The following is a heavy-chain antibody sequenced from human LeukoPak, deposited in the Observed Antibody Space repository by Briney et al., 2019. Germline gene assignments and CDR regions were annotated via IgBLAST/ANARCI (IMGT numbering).Heavy chain of an antibody. Sequence: GGSLRLSCAASGFSFSSYGMHWIRQAPGKGLEWLTVISYDGNTIYYADSVKGRFTISRDNSKNTLYLQMNSLRIEDTAVYYCAKDLSVVGAHDSFDVWGQGTMVTVSS. CDR2: ISYDGNTI. J-gene: IGHJ3*01. CDR1: GFSFSSYG. CDR3: AKDLSVVGAHDSFDV. V-gene: IGHV3-30*18. D-gene: IGHD1-26*01.